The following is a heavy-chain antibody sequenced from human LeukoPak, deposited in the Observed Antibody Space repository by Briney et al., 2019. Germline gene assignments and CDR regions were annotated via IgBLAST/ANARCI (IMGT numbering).Heavy chain of an antibody. D-gene: IGHD5-12*01. J-gene: IGHJ6*02. V-gene: IGHV4-39*01. CDR3: ARDIVATYGGYYYYGMDV. CDR1: GGSISSGSYY. Sequence: PSETLSLTCTVSGGSISSGSYYWGWIRQPPGKGLEWIGSIYYSGSTYYNPSLKSRVTISVDTSKNQFSLKLSSVTAADTAVSYCARDIVATYGGYYYYGMDVWGQGTTVTVSS. CDR2: IYYSGST.